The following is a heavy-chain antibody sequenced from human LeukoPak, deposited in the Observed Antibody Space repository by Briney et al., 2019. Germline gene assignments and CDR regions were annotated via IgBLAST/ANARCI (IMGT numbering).Heavy chain of an antibody. D-gene: IGHD6-19*01. J-gene: IGHJ6*02. CDR2: IYTSGST. CDR3: GAVAVHYYYYGMDV. Sequence: SETLSLTCTVSSVSINSYYWNWIRQPAGKGLEWIGRIYTSGSTNYNPSLKSRVTMSVDTSKNQFSLKLSSVTAADTAVYYCGAVAVHYYYYGMDVWGQGTTVTVSS. CDR1: SVSINSYY. V-gene: IGHV4-4*07.